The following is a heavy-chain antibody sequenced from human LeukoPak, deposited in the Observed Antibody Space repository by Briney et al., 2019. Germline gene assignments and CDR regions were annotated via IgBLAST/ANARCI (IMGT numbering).Heavy chain of an antibody. CDR1: GYTFTSYD. V-gene: IGHV1-8*01. CDR3: ARRGIAVAVIDY. D-gene: IGHD6-19*01. J-gene: IGHJ4*02. CDR2: MNPNSGNT. Sequence: EASVKVSCKASGYTFTSYDINWVRQAPGQGLEWMGWMNPNSGNTGYAQKFQGRVTMTRNTSISTAYMELSSLRSEDTAVYYCARRGIAVAVIDYWGQGTLVTVSS.